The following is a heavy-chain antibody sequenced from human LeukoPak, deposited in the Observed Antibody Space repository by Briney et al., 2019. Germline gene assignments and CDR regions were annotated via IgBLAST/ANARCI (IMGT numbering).Heavy chain of an antibody. J-gene: IGHJ6*02. Sequence: PSETLSLTCAVYGGSFSGYYWSWIRQPPGKGLEWIGEIDHSGSTNYNPSLKSRVTISVDTSNNQFSLKLSSVTAADTAVYYCARQRVPAAIPWVRNYYYYGMDVWGQGTTVTVSS. CDR2: IDHSGST. D-gene: IGHD2-2*02. CDR3: ARQRVPAAIPWVRNYYYYGMDV. V-gene: IGHV4-34*01. CDR1: GGSFSGYY.